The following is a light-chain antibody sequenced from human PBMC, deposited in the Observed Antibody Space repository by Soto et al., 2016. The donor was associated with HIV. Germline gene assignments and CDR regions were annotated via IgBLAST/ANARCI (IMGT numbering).Light chain of an antibody. CDR2: DDR. V-gene: IGLV3-21*03. CDR3: QVWDSRSDGL. Sequence: SYVLTQPAAVSVAPGKLATITCEGDNLGSQSVHWYQQKPGQAPVLVVYDDRARPPGIPARFSGSTSGDSAILTISRVEVGDEADYYCQVWDSRSDGLFGGGTKLTV. J-gene: IGLJ3*02. CDR1: NLGSQS.